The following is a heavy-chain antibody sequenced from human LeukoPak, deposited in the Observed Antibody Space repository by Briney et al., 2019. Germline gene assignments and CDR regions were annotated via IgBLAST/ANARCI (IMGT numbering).Heavy chain of an antibody. CDR2: IYYSGST. CDR3: ARQTGSGLFILP. Sequence: SETLSLTCTVSGGSISSYYWSWIRQPPGKGLEWIGYIYYSGSTNYNPSLKSRVTISVDTSKNQFSLKLNSMTAADTAVYYCARQTGSGLFILPGGQGTLVTVSS. J-gene: IGHJ4*02. CDR1: GGSISSYY. D-gene: IGHD3/OR15-3a*01. V-gene: IGHV4-59*01.